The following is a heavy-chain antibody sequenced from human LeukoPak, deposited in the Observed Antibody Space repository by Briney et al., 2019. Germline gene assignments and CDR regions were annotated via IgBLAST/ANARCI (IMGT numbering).Heavy chain of an antibody. J-gene: IGHJ4*02. V-gene: IGHV3-74*01. CDR1: GIYW. D-gene: IGHD2/OR15-2a*01. CDR3: VSFYEAY. Sequence: GGSLRLSCAASGIYWMHWVRQAPGKGLVWVSHINSDGSWTSYADSVKGRFTISKDNAKNTVYLQMNNLRAEDTAVYYCVSFYEAYWGRGTLVTVSS. CDR2: INSDGSWT.